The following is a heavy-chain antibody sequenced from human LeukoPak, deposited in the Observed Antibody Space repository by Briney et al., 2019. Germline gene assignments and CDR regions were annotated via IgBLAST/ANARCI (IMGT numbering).Heavy chain of an antibody. V-gene: IGHV1-69*13. CDR3: ARPGNSGSSLYYFDY. CDR2: IIPIFGTA. CDR1: GGTFSSYA. Sequence: ASVKVSCKASGGTFSSYAISWVRQAPGQGLEWMGGIIPIFGTANYAQKFQGRVTITADESTSTAYMELSSLRSEDTAVYYCARPGNSGSSLYYFDYWGQGTLVTASS. J-gene: IGHJ4*02. D-gene: IGHD1-26*01.